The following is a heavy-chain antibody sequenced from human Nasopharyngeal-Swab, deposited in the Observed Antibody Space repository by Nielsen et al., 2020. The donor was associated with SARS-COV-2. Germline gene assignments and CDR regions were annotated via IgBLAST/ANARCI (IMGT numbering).Heavy chain of an antibody. CDR3: AKGVYYYDSSGHADP. CDR2: ISGSGDST. J-gene: IGHJ5*02. V-gene: IGHV3-23*01. Sequence: ESLKISCAASGFTFSSYAMSWVRQAPGKGLEWVSAISGSGDSTYYADSVKGRFTISRDNSKNTLYLQMNSLRAEDTAVYYCAKGVYYYDSSGHADPWGQGTLVTVSS. CDR1: GFTFSSYA. D-gene: IGHD3-22*01.